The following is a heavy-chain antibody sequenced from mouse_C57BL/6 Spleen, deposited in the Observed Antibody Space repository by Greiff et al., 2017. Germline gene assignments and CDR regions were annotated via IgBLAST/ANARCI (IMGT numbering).Heavy chain of an antibody. CDR3: ARRGGNYVDYAMDY. CDR1: GYTFTSYW. V-gene: IGHV1-55*01. Sequence: QVQLQQPGAELVKPGASVQMSCKASGYTFTSYWLTWVKQRPGQGLEWIGDIYPGSGSTNYNEKFKSKATLTVDTSSSTAYMQLSSLTSEDSAVYYCARRGGNYVDYAMDYWSQGTSVTGSS. D-gene: IGHD2-1*01. J-gene: IGHJ4*01. CDR2: IYPGSGST.